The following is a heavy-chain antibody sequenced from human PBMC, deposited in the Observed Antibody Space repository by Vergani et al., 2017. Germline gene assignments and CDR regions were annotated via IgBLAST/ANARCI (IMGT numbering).Heavy chain of an antibody. CDR2: ISGNNDDV. V-gene: IGHV3-21*01. Sequence: EVQMVESGGGLVKPGGSLRLSCVASGFTFSHYSMNWVRQAPGKGLEWVSSISGNNDDVYYADSVKGRFTISRDNAKNSLYLDMSSLRAEDTAVYYCARDGVNYYDSSGTNDYWGQGTLVTVSS. D-gene: IGHD3-22*01. J-gene: IGHJ4*02. CDR3: ARDGVNYYDSSGTNDY. CDR1: GFTFSHYS.